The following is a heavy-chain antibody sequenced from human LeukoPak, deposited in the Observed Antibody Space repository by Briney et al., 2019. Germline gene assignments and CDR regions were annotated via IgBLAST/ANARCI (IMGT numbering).Heavy chain of an antibody. CDR2: VYNSGTI. D-gene: IGHD1-1*01. CDR3: ARGDEYKSTLFDS. V-gene: IGHV4-59*11. CDR1: GGSISTHY. Sequence: SETLSLTCTVSGGSISTHYWNWIRQPPGKGLEWIGYVYNSGTINYNPSLKSRVTISLDTSKNQFSLKLSSVTAADTAVYYCARGDEYKSTLFDSWGQGTLVTVSS. J-gene: IGHJ5*01.